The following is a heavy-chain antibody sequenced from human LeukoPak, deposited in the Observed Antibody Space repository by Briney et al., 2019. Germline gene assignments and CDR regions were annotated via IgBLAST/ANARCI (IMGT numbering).Heavy chain of an antibody. CDR3: ARGGVWQAFWSGNSDY. J-gene: IGHJ4*02. D-gene: IGHD3-3*01. V-gene: IGHV3-21*01. CDR1: GFIFSTYS. CDR2: IGTSSSYI. Sequence: GGSLRLSCAASGFIFSTYSMNWVRQAPGKGLGWVSSIGTSSSYIYYGDSVKGRFTISRDNAKNSLYLQMNSLRAEDTAVYYCARGGVWQAFWSGNSDYWGQGTLVTVSS.